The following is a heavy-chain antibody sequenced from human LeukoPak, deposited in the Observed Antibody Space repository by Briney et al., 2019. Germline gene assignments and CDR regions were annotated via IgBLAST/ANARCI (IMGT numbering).Heavy chain of an antibody. Sequence: PGGSLRLSCAASGFTFSKYGMSWVRQAPGKGLEWVSTISGSGSSTNYADSVKGRFTISRDNSKNTLSLQMNSLRAEDTAVYYCAKDQLDYGDYEVDYWGQGTLVTVSS. V-gene: IGHV3-23*01. CDR2: ISGSGSST. J-gene: IGHJ4*02. CDR1: GFTFSKYG. CDR3: AKDQLDYGDYEVDY. D-gene: IGHD4-17*01.